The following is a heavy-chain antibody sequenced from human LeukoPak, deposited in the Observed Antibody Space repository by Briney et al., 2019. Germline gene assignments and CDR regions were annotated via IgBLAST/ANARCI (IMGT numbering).Heavy chain of an antibody. CDR2: IYTSGST. Sequence: SETLSLTCTVSGGSISSYYWSWIRQPAGKGLEWIGRIYTSGSTNYNPSLKSQVTISLDTSKNQFSLKLSSVTAADTAVYYCAGHHPRNTVDFWGQGTLVTVSS. CDR3: AGHHPRNTVDF. D-gene: IGHD2-8*02. V-gene: IGHV4-4*07. J-gene: IGHJ4*02. CDR1: GGSISSYY.